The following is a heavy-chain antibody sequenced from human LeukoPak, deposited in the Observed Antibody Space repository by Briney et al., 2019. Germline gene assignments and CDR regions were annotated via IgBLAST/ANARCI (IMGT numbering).Heavy chain of an antibody. CDR3: ARAGRGTYYYFDV. V-gene: IGHV1-18*01. CDR2: ISGSTGNT. CDR1: GYLSTRYG. J-gene: IGHJ4*02. Sequence: ASVKVSCKASGYLSTRYGFIWARQAPGHGLQWMGWISGSTGNTNYAQIVQGRVSMTTDTSTNTAYMELRSLTVDDTAVYYCARAGRGTYYYFDVWGQGTLVTVSS. D-gene: IGHD3-10*01.